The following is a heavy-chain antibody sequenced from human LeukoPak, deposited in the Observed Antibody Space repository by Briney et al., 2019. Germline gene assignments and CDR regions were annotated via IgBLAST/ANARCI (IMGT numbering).Heavy chain of an antibody. J-gene: IGHJ4*02. Sequence: GGSLRLSCQASGFTFNNHAMHWVRQAPGKGLEWVSLISWDSITTSYGDSVKGRFTISRDNSKNTLYLQMNSLRADDTAVYYCAKERSSGWPFDYWGQGTLVTVSS. D-gene: IGHD6-19*01. V-gene: IGHV3-43D*04. CDR2: ISWDSITT. CDR1: GFTFNNHA. CDR3: AKERSSGWPFDY.